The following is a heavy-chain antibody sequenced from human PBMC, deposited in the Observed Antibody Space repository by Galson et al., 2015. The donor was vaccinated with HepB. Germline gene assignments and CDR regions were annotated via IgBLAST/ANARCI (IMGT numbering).Heavy chain of an antibody. CDR3: ARDPPRGYGDGAFDI. CDR1: GFTFRSYN. Sequence: SLRLSCAASGFTFRSYNMNWVRQAPGKGLEWVSYISSSSSTIYYADSVKGRFTISRDNAKNSLYLQMNSLRDEDTAVYYCARDPPRGYGDGAFDIWGQGTMVTVSS. CDR2: ISSSSSTI. V-gene: IGHV3-48*02. D-gene: IGHD4-17*01. J-gene: IGHJ3*02.